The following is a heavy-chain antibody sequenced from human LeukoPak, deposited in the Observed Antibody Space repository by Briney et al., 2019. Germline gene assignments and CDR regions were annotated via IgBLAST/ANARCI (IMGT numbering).Heavy chain of an antibody. CDR1: GFTVSSTS. J-gene: IGHJ4*02. D-gene: IGHD2-8*01. CDR3: TRASPPRMGDSEY. V-gene: IGHV3-53*01. Sequence: QSGGSPRLSCAASGFTVSSTSMSWVRQAPGKGLEWISFLYSEGTTQYADSVRGRFTISRDSSRNTMYLQMNSLRAEDTAVYYCTRASPPRMGDSEYWGQGTLVTVSS. CDR2: LYSEGTT.